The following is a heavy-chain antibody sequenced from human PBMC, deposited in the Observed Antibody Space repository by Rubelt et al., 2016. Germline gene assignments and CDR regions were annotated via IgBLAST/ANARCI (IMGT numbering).Heavy chain of an antibody. V-gene: IGHV1-18*01. D-gene: IGHD6-19*01. CDR3: ARDKEWLATRGFQNWFDP. CDR2: ISAYNGNT. Sequence: QVQLVQSGAEVKKPGASVKVSCKASGYTFTSYGISWVRQAPGQGLEWMGWISAYNGNTTYAQKLQGRVTMTTDTSTSTAYMERRSLRSDDTAVYYCARDKEWLATRGFQNWFDPWGQGTLVTVSS. J-gene: IGHJ5*02. CDR1: GYTFTSYG.